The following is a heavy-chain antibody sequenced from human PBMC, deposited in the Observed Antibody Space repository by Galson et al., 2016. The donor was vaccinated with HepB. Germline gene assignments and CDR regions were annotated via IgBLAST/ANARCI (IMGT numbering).Heavy chain of an antibody. J-gene: IGHJ4*02. CDR1: GGSFSGYY. CDR2: IWHAGNT. D-gene: IGHD3-22*01. V-gene: IGHV4-34*01. CDR3: VRRAATYDSSGYYYGADGDY. Sequence: TLSLTCAVYGGSFSGYYWSWIRQPPGKGLEWIGSIWHAGNTFYNPSLRSRVSLSVDTSKNQFSLRLTSVTAADTAVYYCVRRAATYDSSGYYYGADGDYWGQGTLVTVSS.